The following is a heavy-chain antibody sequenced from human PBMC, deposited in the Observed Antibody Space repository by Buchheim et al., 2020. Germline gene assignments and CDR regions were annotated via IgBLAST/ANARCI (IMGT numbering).Heavy chain of an antibody. CDR3: ARSRAAAAALYYYYYGMDV. J-gene: IGHJ6*02. CDR2: INHSGST. D-gene: IGHD6-13*01. Sequence: QVQLQQWGAGLLKPSETLSLTCAVYGGSFSGYYWSWIRQPPGKGLEWIGEINHSGSTNYNPSLKSRVTISLDTSKNPFSLKLSSVTAADTAVYYCARSRAAAAALYYYYYGMDVWGQGTT. CDR1: GGSFSGYY. V-gene: IGHV4-34*01.